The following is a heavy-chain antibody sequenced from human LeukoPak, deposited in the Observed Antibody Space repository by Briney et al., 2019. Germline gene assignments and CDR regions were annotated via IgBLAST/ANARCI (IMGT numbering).Heavy chain of an antibody. CDR3: ARVGGDGYDSRVDY. CDR2: IYSGGST. J-gene: IGHJ4*02. CDR1: GFTVSSNY. V-gene: IGHV3-66*01. Sequence: PGGSLRLSCAASGFTVSSNYMSWVRQAPGKGLEWVSVIYSGGSTYYADSVKGRFTISRDNSKNTLYLQMNSLRAEDTAVYYCARVGGDGYDSRVDYWGQGTLVTVSS. D-gene: IGHD3-22*01.